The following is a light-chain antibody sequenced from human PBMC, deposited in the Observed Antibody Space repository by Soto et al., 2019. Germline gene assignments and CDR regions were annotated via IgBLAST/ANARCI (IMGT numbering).Light chain of an antibody. J-gene: IGLJ2*01. Sequence: QAVVTQEPSLSVSPGGTVTLTCASSTGAVTSTFYPNWFQQKPGQAPRSLIYSTSNKHPWTPARFSGSLVGGKAALTLSAVQPEDEAGYYCLLYYGGVRLFGGGTKLTVL. CDR2: STS. CDR3: LLYYGGVRL. CDR1: TGAVTSTFY. V-gene: IGLV7-43*01.